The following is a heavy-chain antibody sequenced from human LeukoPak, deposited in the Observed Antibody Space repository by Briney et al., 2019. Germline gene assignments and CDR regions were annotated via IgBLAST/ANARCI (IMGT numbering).Heavy chain of an antibody. CDR2: ISGSGGST. Sequence: GGSLRLSCVASGFTFDDYAMHWVRQAPGKGLEWVSAISGSGGSTYYADSVKGRFTISRDNSKNTLYLQMNSLRAEDTAMYYCARDGWFGDYNWFDPWGQGTLVTVSS. V-gene: IGHV3-23*01. J-gene: IGHJ5*02. CDR1: GFTFDDYA. D-gene: IGHD3-10*01. CDR3: ARDGWFGDYNWFDP.